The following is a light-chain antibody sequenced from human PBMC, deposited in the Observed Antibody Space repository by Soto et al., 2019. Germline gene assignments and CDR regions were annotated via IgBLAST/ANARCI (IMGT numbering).Light chain of an antibody. Sequence: VLTQSPATLSLSPGETATLSCRASQSFGSSLAWYQQKPGQAPRLLIHHASTRAAGIPARFSGSGSGTDFSLTISSLEPEDFAVYYCHQRGIWPHTFGPGTKADI. CDR1: QSFGSS. J-gene: IGKJ3*01. V-gene: IGKV3-11*01. CDR2: HAS. CDR3: HQRGIWPHT.